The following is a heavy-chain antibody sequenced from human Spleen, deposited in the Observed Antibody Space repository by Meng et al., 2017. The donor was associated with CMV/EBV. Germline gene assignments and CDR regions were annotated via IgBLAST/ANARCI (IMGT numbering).Heavy chain of an antibody. CDR3: ARESAQDYDFWSGYPDY. Sequence: GGSLRLSCAASGFTFSNYEMNWVRQAPGKGLEWVSFISSGDNTVYYADSVQGRFTISRDNAKNSVYLQMNSLRAEDTAVYYCARESAQDYDFWSGYPDYWGQGTLVTVSS. V-gene: IGHV3-48*03. CDR1: GFTFSNYE. CDR2: ISSGDNTV. D-gene: IGHD3-3*01. J-gene: IGHJ4*02.